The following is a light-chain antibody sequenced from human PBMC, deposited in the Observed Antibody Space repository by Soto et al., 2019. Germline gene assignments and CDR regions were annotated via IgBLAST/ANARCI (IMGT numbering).Light chain of an antibody. J-gene: IGLJ3*02. Sequence: QSVLTQPASVSGSPGQSITISFTGNSSDVGGYNYVSWYQQHPGKAPKLMIYEVSNRPSGVSNRFSGSKSGNTASLTISGLQAEDEADYYCSSYTSSSTRVFGGGTKLTVL. CDR1: SSDVGGYNY. V-gene: IGLV2-14*01. CDR2: EVS. CDR3: SSYTSSSTRV.